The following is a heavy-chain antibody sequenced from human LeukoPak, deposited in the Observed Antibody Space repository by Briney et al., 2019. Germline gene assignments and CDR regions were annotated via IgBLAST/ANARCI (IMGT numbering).Heavy chain of an antibody. D-gene: IGHD4-17*01. Sequence: SETLSLTCTVSGGSISSGAYYWSWIRQHPGKGLEWIGNIYYSGSTYYNPSLESRMTMSVVTSKNQFSLTLSFVTAADTAVYYCASARRDAGDYYRWGQGTLVTVSS. CDR3: ASARRDAGDYYR. V-gene: IGHV4-31*03. CDR2: IYYSGST. J-gene: IGHJ5*02. CDR1: GGSISSGAYY.